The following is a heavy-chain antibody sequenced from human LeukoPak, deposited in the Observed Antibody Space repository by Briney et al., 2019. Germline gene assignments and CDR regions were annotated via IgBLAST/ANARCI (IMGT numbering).Heavy chain of an antibody. CDR1: GGSFSGYY. D-gene: IGHD3-22*01. J-gene: IGHJ4*02. CDR2: INHSGST. CDR3: AITYYDSSGYYFDY. V-gene: IGHV4-34*01. Sequence: SETLSLTCAVYGGSFSGYYWSWIRQPPGKGLEWIGEINHSGSTNYNPSLKNRVTISVDTSKNQFSLKLSSVTAADTAVYYCAITYYDSSGYYFDYWGQGTLVTVSS.